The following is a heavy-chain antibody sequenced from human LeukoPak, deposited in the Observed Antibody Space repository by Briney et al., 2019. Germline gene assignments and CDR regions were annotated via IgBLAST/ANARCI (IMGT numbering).Heavy chain of an antibody. Sequence: GGSLRLSCAASGFVFSAYGMHWVRQAPGKGLEWVAVMSYEGVIKYYADSVKGRFTISRDNTKNTLYLQVSSLRGEDTAVYFCGKALKPVLLWFGELSSFDYWGQGTLVTVSS. CDR1: GFVFSAYG. CDR3: GKALKPVLLWFGELSSFDY. D-gene: IGHD3-10*01. V-gene: IGHV3-30*18. CDR2: MSYEGVIK. J-gene: IGHJ4*02.